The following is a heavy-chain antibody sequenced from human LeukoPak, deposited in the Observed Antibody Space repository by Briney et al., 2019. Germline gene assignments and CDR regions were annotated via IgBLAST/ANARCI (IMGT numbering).Heavy chain of an antibody. V-gene: IGHV3-23*01. CDR1: GFTFSSFA. D-gene: IGHD3-3*01. J-gene: IGHJ4*02. CDR3: ARMSGSRLPGY. Sequence: GGSLRLSCAASGFTFSSFAMTWVRQAPGKGLEWVSGFDGNGPNTYYADSVKGRFTISRDDASNSLYLQMNSLRAEDTAIYYCARMSGSRLPGYWGQGALVTVSS. CDR2: FDGNGPNT.